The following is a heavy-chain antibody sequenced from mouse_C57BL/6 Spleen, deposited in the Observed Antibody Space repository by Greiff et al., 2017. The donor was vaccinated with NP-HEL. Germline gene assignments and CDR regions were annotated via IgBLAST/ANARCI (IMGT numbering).Heavy chain of an antibody. D-gene: IGHD1-1*01. Sequence: VQLQQSGTELVKPGASVKLSCKASGYTFTSYWMHWVKQRPGQGLEWIGNINPSNGGTNYNEKFKSKATLTVDKSSSTAYMQLSSLTSEDSAVYYWARDEVVEDYAMDYWGQGTSVTVSS. V-gene: IGHV1-53*01. J-gene: IGHJ4*01. CDR2: INPSNGGT. CDR1: GYTFTSYW. CDR3: ARDEVVEDYAMDY.